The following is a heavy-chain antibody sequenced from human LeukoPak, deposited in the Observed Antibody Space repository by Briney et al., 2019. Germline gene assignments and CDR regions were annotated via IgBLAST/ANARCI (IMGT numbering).Heavy chain of an antibody. CDR2: IYSDGST. CDR3: ARAGDDGGYANY. Sequence: GRSLRLSCAASGFTFSSYGMHWVRQAPGKGLEWVSVIYSDGSTYYADSVKGRFTISRDNSKNTLYLQMNSLRAEDTAMYYCARAGDDGGYANYWGQGTLVTVSS. CDR1: GFTFSSYG. V-gene: IGHV3-66*01. D-gene: IGHD5-12*01. J-gene: IGHJ4*02.